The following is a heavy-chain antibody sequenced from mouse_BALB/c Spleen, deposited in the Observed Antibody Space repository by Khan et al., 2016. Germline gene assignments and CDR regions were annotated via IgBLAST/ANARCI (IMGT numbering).Heavy chain of an antibody. CDR1: GYSITSGYA. J-gene: IGHJ2*01. D-gene: IGHD1-1*01. V-gene: IGHV3-2*02. CDR3: ARDYYGSSFFDY. CDR2: INSSGST. Sequence: EVQLQESGPGLVKPSQSLSLTCTVTGYSITSGYAWNWIRQFPGNKLEWMGYINSSGSTTYNPSLKSQISITRDTSKNQFFLQLKSVTTEDTATYCCARDYYGSSFFDYWGQGTTLTVSS.